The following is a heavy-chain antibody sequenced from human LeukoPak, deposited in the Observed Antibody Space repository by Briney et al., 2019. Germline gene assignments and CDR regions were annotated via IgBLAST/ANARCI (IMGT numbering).Heavy chain of an antibody. D-gene: IGHD3-22*01. Sequence: PSETQSLTCTVSGGSISNYYWSWIRQPPGKGLEWIGFIYYSGSTTYNPSLKSRATISVDTSKNQFSLKLSSVTAADTAVYYCARGTMMVGPWGQGTLVTVSS. CDR2: IYYSGST. V-gene: IGHV4-59*01. CDR1: GGSISNYY. J-gene: IGHJ5*02. CDR3: ARGTMMVGP.